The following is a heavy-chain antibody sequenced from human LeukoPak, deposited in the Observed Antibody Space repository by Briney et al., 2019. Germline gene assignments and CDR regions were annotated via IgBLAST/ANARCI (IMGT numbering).Heavy chain of an antibody. CDR2: IKQDGSEK. D-gene: IGHD3-3*01. J-gene: IGHJ4*02. CDR3: ARQNYDFWSGYIVY. V-gene: IGHV3-7*01. CDR1: GFTFSSYW. Sequence: PVGSLRLSCAASGFTFSSYWMSWVRQAPGKGLEWVANIKQDGSEKYYVDSVKGRFTISRDNAKNSLYLQMNSLRAEDTAVYYCARQNYDFWSGYIVYWGQGTLVTVSS.